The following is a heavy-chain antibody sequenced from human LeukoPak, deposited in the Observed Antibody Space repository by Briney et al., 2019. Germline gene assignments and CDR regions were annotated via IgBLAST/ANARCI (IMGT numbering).Heavy chain of an antibody. CDR1: GFTFSSYA. CDR3: AKDLNEIAAAAPDY. J-gene: IGHJ4*02. Sequence: PGGSLRLSCAASGFTFSSYAMSWVRQAPGKGLEWFSAISGSGGGTYYADSVKGRFTISRDNSKNTLYLQMNSLRAEDTAVYYCAKDLNEIAAAAPDYWGQGTLVTVSS. D-gene: IGHD6-13*01. V-gene: IGHV3-23*01. CDR2: ISGSGGGT.